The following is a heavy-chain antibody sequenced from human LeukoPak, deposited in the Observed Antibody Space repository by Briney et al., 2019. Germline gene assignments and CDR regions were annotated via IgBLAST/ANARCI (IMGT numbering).Heavy chain of an antibody. CDR1: GFTFSSYS. Sequence: GGSLRLSCAASGFTFSSYSMNWVRQAPGKGREWVSSISSSSSYIYYADSVKGRFTISRDNAKNSLYLQMNSLRAEDTAVYYCARDWSRYQLLWGDSDAFDIWGQGTMVTVSS. J-gene: IGHJ3*02. CDR2: ISSSSSYI. V-gene: IGHV3-21*01. CDR3: ARDWSRYQLLWGDSDAFDI. D-gene: IGHD2-2*01.